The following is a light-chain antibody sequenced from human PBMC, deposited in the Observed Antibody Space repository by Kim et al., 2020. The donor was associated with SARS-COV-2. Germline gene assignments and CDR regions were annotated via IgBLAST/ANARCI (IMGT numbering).Light chain of an antibody. CDR3: SSYTSSRTVI. CDR2: DDT. J-gene: IGLJ2*01. V-gene: IGLV2-14*04. Sequence: GQSITISCTGTSSDVVGYTYVSWYQQHPGKAPKLLISDDTLRPSWVSHRFSGSKSGNTASLTISGLQAEDEAHYFCSSYTSSRTVIFGGGTQLTVL. CDR1: SSDVVGYTY.